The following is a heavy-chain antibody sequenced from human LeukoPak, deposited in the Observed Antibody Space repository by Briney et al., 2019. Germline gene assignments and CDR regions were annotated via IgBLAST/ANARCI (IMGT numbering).Heavy chain of an antibody. CDR2: IRYDGSNK. Sequence: GGSLRLSCAASGFKFSSYGMHWVRQAPGKGLEWVAFIRYDGSNKYYADSVKGRSTISRDNSKNTLYLQMNSLRAEDTTVYYCAKDHLGYYYGSGSYIDYWGQGTLVTVSS. CDR1: GFKFSSYG. CDR3: AKDHLGYYYGSGSYIDY. V-gene: IGHV3-30*02. D-gene: IGHD3-10*01. J-gene: IGHJ4*02.